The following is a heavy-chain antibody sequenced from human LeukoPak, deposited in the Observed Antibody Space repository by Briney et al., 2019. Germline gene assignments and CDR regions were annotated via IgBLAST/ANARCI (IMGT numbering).Heavy chain of an antibody. CDR2: INPSGGST. CDR1: GYTFTSYY. D-gene: IGHD2-2*01. J-gene: IGHJ4*02. CDR3: AHICSSTSCYLDY. Sequence: GASVKVSCKASGYTFTSYYMHWVRQAPGQGLEWMGIINPSGGSTSYAQKFQGRVTMTRDTSTNTVYMELSGLRSEDTALYFCAHICSSTSCYLDYWGQGTLVTVSS. V-gene: IGHV1-46*01.